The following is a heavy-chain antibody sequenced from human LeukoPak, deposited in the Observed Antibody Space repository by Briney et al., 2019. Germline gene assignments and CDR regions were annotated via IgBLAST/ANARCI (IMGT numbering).Heavy chain of an antibody. CDR2: ISSGNTI. J-gene: IGHJ4*02. Sequence: PGGSLRLSCAASGFTFSSYDMNWVRQAPGKGLEWVSYISSGNTIYYTDSVKGRFTISRDNAQNSLYLQMNSLRAEDTAVYYCARYSSSWHYYFDYWGQGTLVTVSS. CDR1: GFTFSSYD. D-gene: IGHD6-13*01. CDR3: ARYSSSWHYYFDY. V-gene: IGHV3-48*03.